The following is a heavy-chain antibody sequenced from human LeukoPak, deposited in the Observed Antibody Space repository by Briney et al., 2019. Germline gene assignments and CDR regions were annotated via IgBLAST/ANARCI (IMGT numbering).Heavy chain of an antibody. Sequence: QPGGSLRLSCAASGFTVSSNYMSWVRQAPGKGLEWVSVIYSGGSTYYADSVKGRFTISRDNCKNTLYLQMNSLRAEDTAVYSCARYSSGNFDYWGQGTLVTVSS. CDR1: GFTVSSNY. CDR3: ARYSSGNFDY. J-gene: IGHJ4*02. CDR2: IYSGGST. V-gene: IGHV3-53*01. D-gene: IGHD3-22*01.